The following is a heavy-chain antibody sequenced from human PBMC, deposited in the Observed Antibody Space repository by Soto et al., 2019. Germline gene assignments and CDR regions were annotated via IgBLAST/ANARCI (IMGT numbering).Heavy chain of an antibody. Sequence: QVQLQESGPGLVKPSQTLSLTCTVSGGSISSGGYYWSWIRQHPGKGLEWIGYIYYSGSTYYNPSLKSRVTISVDTSKNQFSLKLSSVTAADTAVYYCARGEVSEMEPRTPFDYWGQGTLVTVSS. J-gene: IGHJ4*02. V-gene: IGHV4-31*03. CDR2: IYYSGST. D-gene: IGHD1-26*01. CDR1: GGSISSGGYY. CDR3: ARGEVSEMEPRTPFDY.